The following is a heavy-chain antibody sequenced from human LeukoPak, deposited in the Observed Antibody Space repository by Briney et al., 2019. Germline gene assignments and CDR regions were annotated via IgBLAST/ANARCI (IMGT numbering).Heavy chain of an antibody. CDR3: AKDRIGVVAAALNDY. Sequence: PGGSLRLSCAASGFTFSSYAMSWVRQAPGKGLEWVSAISGSGGSTYYADSVKGRFTISRDNSKNTLYLQMNSLRAEDTAVYYCAKDRIGVVAAALNDYWGQETLVTVSS. J-gene: IGHJ4*02. V-gene: IGHV3-23*01. D-gene: IGHD2-15*01. CDR2: ISGSGGST. CDR1: GFTFSSYA.